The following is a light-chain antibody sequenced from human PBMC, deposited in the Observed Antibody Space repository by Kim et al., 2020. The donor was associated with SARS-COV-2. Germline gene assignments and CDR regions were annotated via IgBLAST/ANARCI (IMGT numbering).Light chain of an antibody. CDR1: SNRDGNQG. Sequence: ETARHTCTGNSNRDGNQGKYWLQQHQGHTPKHVSDMNKNRTPGIAKRVSASRSENAASLTITGLQTQDEAEYDCSGWDSSRSAWVFGGGTKLTVL. J-gene: IGLJ3*02. V-gene: IGLV10-54*01. CDR3: SGWDSSRSAWV. CDR2: MNK.